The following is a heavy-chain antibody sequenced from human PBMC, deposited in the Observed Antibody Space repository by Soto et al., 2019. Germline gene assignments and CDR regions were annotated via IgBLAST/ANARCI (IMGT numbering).Heavy chain of an antibody. J-gene: IGHJ4*02. CDR2: IYYSGTI. CDR3: ARTQMATLYFDY. Sequence: PSETLSLTCTVSGGSISSYYWSWIRQPPGKGLEWIGYIYYSGTIKYNPSLKSRVTISVDTSKNQFSLKLGSVTAADTAVHYCARTQMATLYFDYWGQGTLVTVSS. V-gene: IGHV4-59*01. D-gene: IGHD5-12*01. CDR1: GGSISSYY.